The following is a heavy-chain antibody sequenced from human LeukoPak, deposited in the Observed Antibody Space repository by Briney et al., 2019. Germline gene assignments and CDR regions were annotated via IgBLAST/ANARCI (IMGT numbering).Heavy chain of an antibody. CDR2: IYHSGST. D-gene: IGHD1-1*01. CDR1: GYSISSGYY. Sequence: SETLSLTCTVSGYSISSGYYWGWIRQPPGKGLEWIGSIYHSGSTYYNPSLKSRVTISVDTSKNQFSLKLSSVTAADTAVYYCARHHDSSYYWGQGALVTVSS. V-gene: IGHV4-38-2*02. J-gene: IGHJ4*02. CDR3: ARHHDSSYY.